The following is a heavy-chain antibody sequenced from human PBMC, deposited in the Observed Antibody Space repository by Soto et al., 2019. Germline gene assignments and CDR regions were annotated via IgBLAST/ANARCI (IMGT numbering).Heavy chain of an antibody. V-gene: IGHV1-69*13. Sequence: SVKVSCKASGGTFSSYAISWVRQAPGQGLEWMGGIIPIFGTANYAQKFQGRVTITADESTSTAYMELSSLRSEDTAVYYCARDIVVVPAAIGNAFDSWGQGTMVTFSS. CDR1: GGTFSSYA. J-gene: IGHJ3*02. CDR2: IIPIFGTA. CDR3: ARDIVVVPAAIGNAFDS. D-gene: IGHD2-2*01.